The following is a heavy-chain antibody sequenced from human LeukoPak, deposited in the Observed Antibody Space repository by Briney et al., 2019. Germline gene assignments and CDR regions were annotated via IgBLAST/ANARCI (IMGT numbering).Heavy chain of an antibody. D-gene: IGHD2-15*01. CDR1: GGSISSYY. CDR2: IYASGST. CDR3: ARDRIVGYCTGGSCYGPIDY. J-gene: IGHJ4*02. Sequence: PSETLSLTCTVSGGSISSYYWSWIRQPAGKGLEWLGRIYASGSTNYNPSLKSRVTMSVDMSKNQFSLKLNSVTAADTAVYYCARDRIVGYCTGGSCYGPIDYWGQGTLVTVSS. V-gene: IGHV4-4*07.